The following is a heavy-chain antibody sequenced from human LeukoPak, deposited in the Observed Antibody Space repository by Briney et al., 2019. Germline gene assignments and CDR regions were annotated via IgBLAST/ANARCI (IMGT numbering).Heavy chain of an antibody. J-gene: IGHJ4*02. D-gene: IGHD7-27*01. CDR1: GFTFSSYE. CDR3: ASSLGPRDY. CDR2: ISSTSYSI. V-gene: IGHV3-48*03. Sequence: GGSLRLSCAASGFTFSSYESNWVRQALGKGLEWISYISSTSYSIYYADSVKGRFTISRDNAKNALYLQMDSLRVEDTALYYCASSLGPRDYWGQGILVTVSS.